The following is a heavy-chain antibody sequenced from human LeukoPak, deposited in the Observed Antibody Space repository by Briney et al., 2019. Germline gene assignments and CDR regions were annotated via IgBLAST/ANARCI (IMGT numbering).Heavy chain of an antibody. CDR2: IYTSGST. CDR3: ARAKRLEQGYMDV. D-gene: IGHD6-19*01. Sequence: SETLSLTCTVPGGSISSGSYYWSWIRQPAGKGLEWIGRIYTSGSTNYTPSLKSRVTISVDTSKNQFSLKLSSVTAADTAVYYCARAKRLEQGYMDVWGKGTTVTVSS. J-gene: IGHJ6*03. V-gene: IGHV4-61*02. CDR1: GGSISSGSYY.